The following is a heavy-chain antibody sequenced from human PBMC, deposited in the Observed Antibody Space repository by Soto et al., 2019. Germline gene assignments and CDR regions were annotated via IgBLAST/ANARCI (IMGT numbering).Heavy chain of an antibody. CDR3: ARAPLIVVVPADPLVYGMDV. V-gene: IGHV1-2*04. J-gene: IGHJ6*02. D-gene: IGHD2-2*01. CDR2: INPNSGGT. CDR1: GYTFTGYY. Sequence: ASVKVSCKASGYTFTGYYMHWVREAPGQGLEWMGWINPNSGGTNYAQKFQGWVTMTRDTSISTAYMELSRLRSDDTAVYYCARAPLIVVVPADPLVYGMDVWGQGTTVTVYS.